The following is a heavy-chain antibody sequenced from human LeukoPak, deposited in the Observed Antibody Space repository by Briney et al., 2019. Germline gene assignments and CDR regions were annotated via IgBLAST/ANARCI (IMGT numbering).Heavy chain of an antibody. CDR1: GFPFSDYY. V-gene: IGHV3-11*01. Sequence: GGSLGLSCAASGFPFSDYYMSWIRQAPGKGLEWVSYISSSGDTIHYADSVKGRFTISRDNAKNSVHLQMNSLRAEDTAVYYCARVVHYGSGPAVGWGQGTLVTVSS. J-gene: IGHJ4*02. D-gene: IGHD3-10*01. CDR2: ISSSGDTI. CDR3: ARVVHYGSGPAVG.